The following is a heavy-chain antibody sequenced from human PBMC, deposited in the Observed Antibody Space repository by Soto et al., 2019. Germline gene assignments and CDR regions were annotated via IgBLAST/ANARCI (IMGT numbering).Heavy chain of an antibody. V-gene: IGHV3-33*01. CDR2: IWYDGSNK. D-gene: IGHD3-3*01. CDR3: ARERGGDFWSGYKDY. CDR1: GFHFSSYG. J-gene: IGHJ4*02. Sequence: GGSLRLSCAASGFHFSSYGMHWVRQAPGKGLEWVAVIWYDGSNKYYADSVKGRFTISRDNSKNTLYLQMNSLRAEDTAVYYCARERGGDFWSGYKDYWGQGTLVTVSS.